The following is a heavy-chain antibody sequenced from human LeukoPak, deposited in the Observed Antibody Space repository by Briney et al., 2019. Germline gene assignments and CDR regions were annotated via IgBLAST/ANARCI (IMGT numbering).Heavy chain of an antibody. Sequence: GGSLRLSCAASGFTFSGYAMSWVRQAPGKGLEWVSGISGSGGSPSYADSVKGRFTISRDNSKNTLYLQMNTLRAEDTAIYYCAKDRTVGASYWYFDLWGRGTLVTVSS. J-gene: IGHJ2*01. V-gene: IGHV3-23*01. CDR3: AKDRTVGASYWYFDL. CDR1: GFTFSGYA. D-gene: IGHD1-26*01. CDR2: ISGSGGSP.